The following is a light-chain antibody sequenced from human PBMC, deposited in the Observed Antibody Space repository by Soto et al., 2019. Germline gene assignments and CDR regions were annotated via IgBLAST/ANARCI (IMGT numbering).Light chain of an antibody. CDR2: KAS. CDR1: QSIISC. J-gene: IGKJ1*01. CDR3: QHWVDYMWT. Sequence: DIHLTQSPSTLSASVGDRVTITCRASQSIISCLAWYQQKPGKATKLLIYKASTLESGVPSRFSGSGSGTEFTLNISSLQPDDFATYYCQHWVDYMWTFGQGTKVEIK. V-gene: IGKV1-5*03.